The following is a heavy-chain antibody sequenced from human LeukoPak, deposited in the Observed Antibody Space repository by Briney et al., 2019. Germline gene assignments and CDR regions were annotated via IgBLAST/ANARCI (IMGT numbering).Heavy chain of an antibody. J-gene: IGHJ6*02. Sequence: ASVKVSCKASGYTFTSYDINWVRQATGQGLEWMGWMNPNSGNTGYAQKFQGRVTMTRNTSISTAYMELSSLRPEDTAVYYCARGGLSGYDNDYYYGMDVWGQGTTVTVSS. D-gene: IGHD5-12*01. CDR2: MNPNSGNT. CDR1: GYTFTSYD. CDR3: ARGGLSGYDNDYYYGMDV. V-gene: IGHV1-8*01.